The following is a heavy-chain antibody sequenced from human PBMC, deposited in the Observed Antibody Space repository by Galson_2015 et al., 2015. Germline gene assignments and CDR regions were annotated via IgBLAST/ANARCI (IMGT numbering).Heavy chain of an antibody. CDR3: AKDSSDRYVKGALEY. Sequence: SLRLSCAASGFTFSNSGMHWVRQAPGKGLEWVAVISYDGGNKYYGDSVKGRFTISRDKSKNSLYLQMNDLRPEDTAVYYCAKDSSDRYVKGALEYWGQGTLVTVSS. CDR2: ISYDGGNK. CDR1: GFTFSNSG. J-gene: IGHJ4*02. V-gene: IGHV3-30*18. D-gene: IGHD6-19*01.